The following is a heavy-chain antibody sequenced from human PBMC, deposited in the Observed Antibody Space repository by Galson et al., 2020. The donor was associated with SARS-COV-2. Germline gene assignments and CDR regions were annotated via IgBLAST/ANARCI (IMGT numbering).Heavy chain of an antibody. CDR2: MSSTGGTS. J-gene: IGHJ4*02. CDR3: LSYSSTRDNY. CDR1: GFTFSDYA. Sequence: GESLKISCSASGFTFSDYAMHWVRQAPGKGLQYVSAMSSTGGTSFYADLVNGRFTMSRDNSKNTFYLQMTALRVEDTAFYYCLSYSSTRDNYWGQGTLVTVSS. D-gene: IGHD6-19*01. V-gene: IGHV3-64D*09.